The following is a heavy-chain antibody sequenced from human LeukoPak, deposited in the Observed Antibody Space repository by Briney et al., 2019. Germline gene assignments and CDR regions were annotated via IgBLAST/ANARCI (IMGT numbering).Heavy chain of an antibody. CDR2: ISGSGGST. Sequence: GGSLRLSCAASGFTFSSYVMSWVRQATGKGLEWVSAISGSGGSTYYADSVKGRFTISRDNSKNTLYLQMNSLRAEDTAVYYCASTLVAGPERDWGQGTPVTVSS. CDR1: GFTFSSYV. V-gene: IGHV3-23*01. CDR3: ASTLVAGPERD. J-gene: IGHJ4*02. D-gene: IGHD6-19*01.